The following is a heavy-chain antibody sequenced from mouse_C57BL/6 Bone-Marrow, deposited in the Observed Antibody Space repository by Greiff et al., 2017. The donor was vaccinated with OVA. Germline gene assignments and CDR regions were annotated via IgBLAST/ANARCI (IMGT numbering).Heavy chain of an antibody. V-gene: IGHV1-81*01. CDR3: ARSRITTVVALPPDY. D-gene: IGHD1-1*01. J-gene: IGHJ2*01. Sequence: VQLVESGAELARPGASVKLSCKASGYTFTSYGISWVKQRTGQGLEWIGEIYPRSGNTYYNEKFKGKATLTADKSSSTAYMELRSLTSEDSAVYFCARSRITTVVALPPDYWGQGTTLTVSS. CDR1: GYTFTSYG. CDR2: IYPRSGNT.